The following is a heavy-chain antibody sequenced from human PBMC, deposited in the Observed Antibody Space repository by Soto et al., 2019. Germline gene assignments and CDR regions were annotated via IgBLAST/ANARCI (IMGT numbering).Heavy chain of an antibody. CDR1: GGSFSGYY. Sequence: LSLTCAVYGGSFSGYYWSWIRQPPGKGLEWIGEINHSGSTNYNPSLKSRVTISVDTSKNQFSLKLGSVTAADTAVYYCARLRAAAGFYYYYYGMDVWGQGTTVTVSS. CDR3: ARLRAAAGFYYYYYGMDV. D-gene: IGHD6-13*01. CDR2: INHSGST. J-gene: IGHJ6*02. V-gene: IGHV4-34*01.